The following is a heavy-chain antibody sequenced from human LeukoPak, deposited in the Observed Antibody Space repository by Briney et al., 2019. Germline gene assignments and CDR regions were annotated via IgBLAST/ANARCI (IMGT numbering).Heavy chain of an antibody. D-gene: IGHD3-10*01. CDR3: ARELWFVNAPGSWFDP. J-gene: IGHJ5*02. CDR2: IFHSGNS. CDR1: GDSISSGDYS. V-gene: IGHV4-30-2*01. Sequence: SETLSLTCAVSGDSISSGDYSWSWIRQPSGKGLEWIGYIFHSGNSYYNPSLKSRVTISVDKSKNQFSLRLTSVTAADTAVYYCARELWFVNAPGSWFDPWGQGTLVTVSS.